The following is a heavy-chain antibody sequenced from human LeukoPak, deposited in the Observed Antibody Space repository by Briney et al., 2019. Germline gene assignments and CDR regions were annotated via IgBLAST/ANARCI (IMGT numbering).Heavy chain of an antibody. V-gene: IGHV4-39*07. CDR3: ARAGLTGYFTDWFDP. J-gene: IGHJ5*02. D-gene: IGHD3-9*01. Sequence: PSETLSLTCTVSGGSISSSSYYWGWIRQPPGKGLEWIGSIYYSGSTYYNPSLKSRVTISVDTSKNQFSLKLNSLTAADTAVYYCARAGLTGYFTDWFDPWGQGTLVTVSS. CDR1: GGSISSSSYY. CDR2: IYYSGST.